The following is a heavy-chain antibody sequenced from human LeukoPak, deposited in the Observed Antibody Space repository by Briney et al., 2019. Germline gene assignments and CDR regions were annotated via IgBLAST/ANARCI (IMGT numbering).Heavy chain of an antibody. CDR3: ARVEVARTYDAFDI. D-gene: IGHD5-12*01. CDR1: GYTFTSCY. Sequence: ASVKVSCKASGYTFTSCYMHWVRQPPGQGLEWMGIINPSGGSTSYAQKFQGRVTMNRDTSTSTVYMELSSLRSEDTAVYYCARVEVARTYDAFDIWGQGTMVTVSS. J-gene: IGHJ3*02. CDR2: INPSGGST. V-gene: IGHV1-46*01.